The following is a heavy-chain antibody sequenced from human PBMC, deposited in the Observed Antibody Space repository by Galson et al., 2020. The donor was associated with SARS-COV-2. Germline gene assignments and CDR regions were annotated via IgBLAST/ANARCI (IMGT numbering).Heavy chain of an antibody. J-gene: IGHJ4*02. V-gene: IGHV3-30*04. D-gene: IGHD6-19*01. Sequence: LSLTCAASGFTFTTYAIHWVRQAPGKGLEWVAVISYDGSNKYYADSVKGRFTISRDNSKNTLYLQMNSLRAEDTAVYYCARVSVSSGWSYYFDYWGQGTLVTVSS. CDR3: ARVSVSSGWSYYFDY. CDR2: ISYDGSNK. CDR1: GFTFTTYA.